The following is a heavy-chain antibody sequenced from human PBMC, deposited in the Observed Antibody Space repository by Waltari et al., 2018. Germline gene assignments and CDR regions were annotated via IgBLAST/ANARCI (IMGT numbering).Heavy chain of an antibody. J-gene: IGHJ4*02. V-gene: IGHV3-33*01. D-gene: IGHD1-26*01. CDR2: IWYDGGSK. CDR1: GFTFSSSG. Sequence: QVQLVESGGGVVQPGRSLRLSCAAPGFTFSSSGIHRVRQAPGKGLEWVVVIWYDGGSKYYADSVKGRFTISRDNSKNTLYVQMNSLRAEDTAVYYCARGSGSNGGYYFDYWGQGTLVTVSS. CDR3: ARGSGSNGGYYFDY.